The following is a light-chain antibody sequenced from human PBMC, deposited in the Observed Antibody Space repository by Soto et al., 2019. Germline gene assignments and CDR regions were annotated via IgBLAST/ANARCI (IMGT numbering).Light chain of an antibody. CDR1: QTISTY. V-gene: IGKV1-39*01. Sequence: DIQMTQSPSSLSASVGDRVTISCRASQTISTYLNWYQQKPGKAPNLLISAASSLQSGVPLRFSGSGSVTDFTLTISSLQPEDFATYFCQQSYGSPPTFGQGTKLDIK. CDR2: AAS. J-gene: IGKJ2*01. CDR3: QQSYGSPPT.